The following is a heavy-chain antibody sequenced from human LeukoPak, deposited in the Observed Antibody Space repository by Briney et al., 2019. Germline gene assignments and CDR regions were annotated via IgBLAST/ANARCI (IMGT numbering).Heavy chain of an antibody. J-gene: IGHJ4*02. D-gene: IGHD3-10*01. V-gene: IGHV3-21*01. CDR1: GFTFSSYS. CDR2: ISSSSSYI. Sequence: SGGSLRLSCAASGFTFSSYSMNWVRQAPGKGLEWVSSISSSSSYIYYADSVKGRFTISRDNAKNSLYLQMNSLRAEDTAVYYCARDQSGSYYAGFIDYWGQGTLVTVSS. CDR3: ARDQSGSYYAGFIDY.